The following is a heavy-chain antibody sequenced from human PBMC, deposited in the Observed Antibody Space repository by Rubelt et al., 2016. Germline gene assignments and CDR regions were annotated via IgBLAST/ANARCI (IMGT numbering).Heavy chain of an antibody. J-gene: IGHJ4*02. CDR3: ARNSGYRGPFDY. Sequence: EVQLVESGGGLVQPGGSLRLSCAASGFTFSSYSMNWVRQAPGKGLEWVSYISSSIYYADSVKGRLTISRDNAKNSLYLQMNSLRYEDTAVYYCARNSGYRGPFDYWGQGTLVTVSS. V-gene: IGHV3-48*02. D-gene: IGHD5-12*01. CDR2: ISSSI. CDR1: GFTFSSYS.